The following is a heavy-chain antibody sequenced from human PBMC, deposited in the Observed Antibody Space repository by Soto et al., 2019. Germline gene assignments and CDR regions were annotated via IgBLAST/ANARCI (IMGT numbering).Heavy chain of an antibody. J-gene: IGHJ4*02. CDR1: GYSLSSGYY. CDR3: ARRAVAGPFDY. Sequence: NPSETLSLTCAVSGYSLSSGYYWGCIRQPPGKGLEWIGSIYHSGSTYYNPSLKSRVTISVDTSKNQFSPKLSSVTAADTAVYYCARRAVAGPFDYWGQGTLVTVSS. D-gene: IGHD6-19*01. V-gene: IGHV4-38-2*01. CDR2: IYHSGST.